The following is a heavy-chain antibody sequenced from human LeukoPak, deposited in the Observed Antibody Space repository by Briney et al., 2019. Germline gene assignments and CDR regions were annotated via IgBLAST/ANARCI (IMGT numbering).Heavy chain of an antibody. CDR1: GGTFSRYA. J-gene: IGHJ3*02. CDR3: ARGVRDGYMGAFDI. CDR2: IIPIFGTA. D-gene: IGHD5-24*01. V-gene: IGHV1-69*05. Sequence: SVKVSCKASGGTFSRYAISWVRQAPGQGLEWMGRIIPIFGTANYAQKFQGRVTITTDESTSTAYMELSSLRSEDTAVYYCARGVRDGYMGAFDIWGQGTMVTVSS.